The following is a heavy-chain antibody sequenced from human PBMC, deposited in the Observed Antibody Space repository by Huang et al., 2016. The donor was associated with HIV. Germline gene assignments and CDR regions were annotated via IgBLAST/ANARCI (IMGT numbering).Heavy chain of an antibody. J-gene: IGHJ4*02. Sequence: QVHLQQWGAGLLKPSEALSLTCAVYGGSFRNYFWSWIRQPPGKGLEWIGEINHSGRTSYSPSRKSRVTISVDTSKNQFSLKLSSVTAADTAVYYCARVEINTLTGYFSSFDNWGQGTLVTVSS. V-gene: IGHV4-34*01. D-gene: IGHD3-9*01. CDR1: GGSFRNYF. CDR2: INHSGRT. CDR3: ARVEINTLTGYFSSFDN.